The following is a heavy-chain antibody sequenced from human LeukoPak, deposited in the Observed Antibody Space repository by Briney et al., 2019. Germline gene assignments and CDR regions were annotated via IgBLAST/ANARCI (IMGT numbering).Heavy chain of an antibody. J-gene: IGHJ4*02. Sequence: SETLSLTCTVSGGSISSYYWSWIRQPPGKGLEWIGYIYYSGSTHYNPSLKSRVTISVHTSKNVFSLQLSSVTAADTAVYYCAIVDPDSSSTLEVFDYWGQGTLVTVSS. CDR3: AIVDPDSSSTLEVFDY. V-gene: IGHV4-59*01. CDR1: GGSISSYY. D-gene: IGHD6-6*01. CDR2: IYYSGST.